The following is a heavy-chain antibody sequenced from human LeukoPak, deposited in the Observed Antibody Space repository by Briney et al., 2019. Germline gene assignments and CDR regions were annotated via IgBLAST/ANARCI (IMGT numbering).Heavy chain of an antibody. J-gene: IGHJ4*02. CDR1: GFTFSGSA. V-gene: IGHV3-73*01. CDR3: TTHYDILTGSLSADY. D-gene: IGHD3-9*01. Sequence: GGSLRLSCAASGFTFSGSAMHWVRQASGKGLEWVGRIRSKANSYATAYAASVKGRFTISRDDSKNTAYLQMNSLKTEDTAVYYCTTHYDILTGSLSADYWGQGTLVTVSS. CDR2: IRSKANSYAT.